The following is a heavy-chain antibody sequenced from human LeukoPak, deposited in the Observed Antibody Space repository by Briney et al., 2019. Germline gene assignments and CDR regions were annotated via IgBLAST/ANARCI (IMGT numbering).Heavy chain of an antibody. CDR3: AREGHGYNYGFDY. D-gene: IGHD5-18*01. J-gene: IGHJ4*02. V-gene: IGHV3-64*02. Sequence: GGSLRLSCAASGFSFSTYAMHWVRQAPGKGLEYVSDISSSGGTTHYADSVKGRFTISRDNSKNTVYLQMGSLRAEDMAVYYCAREGHGYNYGFDYWGRGTLVTVSS. CDR1: GFSFSTYA. CDR2: ISSSGGTT.